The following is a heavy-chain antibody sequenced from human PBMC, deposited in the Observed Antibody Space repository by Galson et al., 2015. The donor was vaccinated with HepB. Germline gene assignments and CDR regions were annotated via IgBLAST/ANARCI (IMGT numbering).Heavy chain of an antibody. J-gene: IGHJ3*02. CDR2: VYFSGST. V-gene: IGHV4-39*01. Sequence: ETLSLTCTVSGGSISSSYYYWAWIRQPPGKGLEWIGTVYFSGSTYYSPSLRSRVTISIDTPKNQISLKLRLVTAADTAIYYCARHYYGKYCGGDCYSGAFNMWAQGTMVTVSS. CDR3: ARHYYGKYCGGDCYSGAFNM. CDR1: GGSISSSYYY. D-gene: IGHD2-21*01.